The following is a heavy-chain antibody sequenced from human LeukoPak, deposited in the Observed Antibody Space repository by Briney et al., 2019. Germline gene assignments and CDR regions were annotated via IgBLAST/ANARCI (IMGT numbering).Heavy chain of an antibody. J-gene: IGHJ5*02. CDR3: ARDKYCSNSYCPASWFDP. CDR2: VKQDGCEK. D-gene: IGHD2-15*01. Sequence: GGSLRLSCAASGFTFSSYWMSWVRQAPGKGLEWVANVKQDGCEKHYVDSVKGRFTISRDNTENSLHLQMNSLRAEDTAVYYCARDKYCSNSYCPASWFDPWGQGTLVTVSS. CDR1: GFTFSSYW. V-gene: IGHV3-7*01.